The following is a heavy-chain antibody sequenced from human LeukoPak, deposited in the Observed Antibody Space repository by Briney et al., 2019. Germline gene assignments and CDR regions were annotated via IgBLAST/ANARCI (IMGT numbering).Heavy chain of an antibody. CDR2: SNPNTGGT. CDR1: GYTFTGYF. V-gene: IGHV1-2*02. J-gene: IGHJ4*02. Sequence: ASVRVSCKASGYTFTGYFMHWVRQAPGQGLDWMGWSNPNTGGTKYAQKFQGRVTMTRDTSIGTAYMELSTVTSDDTAVYFCARVHATGYFSLDLGYWGQGTLVTVSS. D-gene: IGHD3-9*01. CDR3: ARVHATGYFSLDLGY.